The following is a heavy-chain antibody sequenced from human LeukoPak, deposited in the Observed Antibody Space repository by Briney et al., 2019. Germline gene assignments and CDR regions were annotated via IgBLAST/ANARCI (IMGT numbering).Heavy chain of an antibody. J-gene: IGHJ6*02. D-gene: IGHD2-15*01. CDR2: VNPNGGGT. V-gene: IGHV1-2*02. CDR1: GYTFAAYY. CDR3: AREGVGGGYAMDV. Sequence: ASVKVSSRTSGYTFAAYYIHWVRQAPGQGLEWMGWVNPNGGGTNYAQKFKARLTMTRDTSISTAYMELSSLESDDSAVYFCAREGVGGGYAMDVWGQGTTVTVSS.